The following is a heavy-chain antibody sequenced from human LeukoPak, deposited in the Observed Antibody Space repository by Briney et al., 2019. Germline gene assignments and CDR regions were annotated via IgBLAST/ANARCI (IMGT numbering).Heavy chain of an antibody. V-gene: IGHV3-48*03. D-gene: IGHD1-26*01. CDR2: ISSRGSTI. CDR3: ARLNSGSYYHPFDY. J-gene: IGHJ4*02. Sequence: GGSLRLSCAASGYTFSSYEMNWVPQAPGKGLEWVSYISSRGSTIYYADSVKGRFTISRHNANNSLYLQMNSLRAEDTAFYYCARLNSGSYYHPFDYWGQGTLVTVSS. CDR1: GYTFSSYE.